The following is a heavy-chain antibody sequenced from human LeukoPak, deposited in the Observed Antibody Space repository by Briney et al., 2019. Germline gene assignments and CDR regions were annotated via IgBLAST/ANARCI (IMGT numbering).Heavy chain of an antibody. J-gene: IGHJ4*02. D-gene: IGHD3-3*01. CDR2: IKQDGSEK. Sequence: GGSLRLSCAASGFTFSSYWMSWVRQAPGKGLEWVANIKQDGSEKYYVDSMKGRFTISRDNAKNSLYLQMNSLRAEDTAVYYCARGVSYYDFWSGYLHFDYWGQGTLVTVSS. CDR1: GFTFSSYW. CDR3: ARGVSYYDFWSGYLHFDY. V-gene: IGHV3-7*04.